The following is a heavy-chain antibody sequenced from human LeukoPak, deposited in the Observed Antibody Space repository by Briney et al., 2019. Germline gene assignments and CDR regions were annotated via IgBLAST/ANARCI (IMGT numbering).Heavy chain of an antibody. CDR3: AKESGSGELFDY. CDR1: GFTFRNYG. CDR2: ISYDGNNK. Sequence: GGSLRLSCAASGFTFRNYGMHWVRQAPGKGLEWVAVISYDGNNKYYADSVKGRFTISRDNSKNTVYLQMNSLRAEDTAVYYCAKESGSGELFDYWGQGTLVTVSS. V-gene: IGHV3-30*18. J-gene: IGHJ4*02. D-gene: IGHD3-10*01.